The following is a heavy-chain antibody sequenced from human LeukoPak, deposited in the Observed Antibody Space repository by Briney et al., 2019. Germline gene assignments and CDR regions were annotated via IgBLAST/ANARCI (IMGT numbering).Heavy chain of an antibody. Sequence: SETLSLTCAVHGGSFSGYYWSWIRPPPGKGLEWIGEINHSGRANYNPSLKSRVTMSVDTSNNQFSLSLSSVTAADTAVYYCARGSLNRVITFGGVIVDDYWGQGTLVTVSS. CDR3: ARGSLNRVITFGGVIVDDY. D-gene: IGHD3-16*02. CDR2: INHSGRA. CDR1: GGSFSGYY. J-gene: IGHJ4*02. V-gene: IGHV4-34*01.